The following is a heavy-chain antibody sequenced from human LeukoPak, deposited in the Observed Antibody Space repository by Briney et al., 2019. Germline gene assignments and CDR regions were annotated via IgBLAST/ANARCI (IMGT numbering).Heavy chain of an antibody. J-gene: IGHJ4*02. CDR2: IGSSGNTI. CDR3: ARDQWLDY. CDR1: GFTFSSYI. V-gene: IGHV3-48*01. Sequence: GGSLRLSRAASGFTFSSYIMNWVRQAPGKGLEWVSFIGSSGNTIYYADSVKGRFTVSRDNAKNSLYLQMNSLRAEDTAVYYCARDQWLDYWGQGTLVTVSS. D-gene: IGHD6-19*01.